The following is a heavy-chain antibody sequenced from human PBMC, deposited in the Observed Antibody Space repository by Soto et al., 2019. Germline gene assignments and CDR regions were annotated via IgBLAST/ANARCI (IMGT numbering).Heavy chain of an antibody. D-gene: IGHD3-16*02. CDR3: TRPIWLGELSSDFDY. Sequence: QVQLVQSGAEVKKPGASVRVSCEASGYTFIGFYIHWVRQAPGQGLEWMGWIDPHSGDTHYAQKFQGRVTMTRDTSISTAYMELRGLRSGDTAVYYSTRPIWLGELSSDFDYWGQGTRVTVSS. V-gene: IGHV1-2*02. J-gene: IGHJ4*02. CDR2: IDPHSGDT. CDR1: GYTFIGFY.